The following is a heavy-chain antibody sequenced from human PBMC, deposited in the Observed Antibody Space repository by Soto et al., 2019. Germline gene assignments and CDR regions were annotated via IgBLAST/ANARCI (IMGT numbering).Heavy chain of an antibody. D-gene: IGHD3-9*01. J-gene: IGHJ6*02. CDR1: GFTFSNYY. Sequence: PGGSLRLSCAASGFTFSNYYMHWVRQAPGKGPVWVSRISSDGTTTTYADSVKGRFTISRDNAKNTLYLQVNSLRADDTAVYYCARWFSYYDILTDHYGMDVWGQGTTVTVSS. CDR2: ISSDGTTT. CDR3: ARWFSYYDILTDHYGMDV. V-gene: IGHV3-74*01.